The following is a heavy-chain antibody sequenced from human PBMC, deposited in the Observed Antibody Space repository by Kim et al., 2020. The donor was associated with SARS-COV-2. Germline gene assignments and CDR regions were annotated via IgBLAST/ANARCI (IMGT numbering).Heavy chain of an antibody. V-gene: IGHV3-11*01. CDR2: ISSSGSTI. Sequence: GGSLRLSCAASGFTFSDYYMSWIRQAPGKGLEWVSYISSSGSTIYYADSVKGRFTISRDNAKNTLYLQMNSLRAGDTAVYYCARVRGAAGTFYYYYFGMDVWGQGTTVTVSS. D-gene: IGHD6-13*01. J-gene: IGHJ6*02. CDR3: ARVRGAAGTFYYYYFGMDV. CDR1: GFTFSDYY.